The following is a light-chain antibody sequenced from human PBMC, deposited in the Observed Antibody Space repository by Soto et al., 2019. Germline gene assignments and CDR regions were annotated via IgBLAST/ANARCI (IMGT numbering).Light chain of an antibody. CDR3: QQYNSYWT. CDR1: QSISSW. V-gene: IGKV1-5*03. Sequence: DIQMTQSPSTLSASVGDRVTITCRASQSISSWLAWYQQKPGKAPKLLIYKASSLESGVPSRFSGSGSGTEFTLTISSPQPDDFATYYCQQYNSYWTFGQGTKGDIK. CDR2: KAS. J-gene: IGKJ1*01.